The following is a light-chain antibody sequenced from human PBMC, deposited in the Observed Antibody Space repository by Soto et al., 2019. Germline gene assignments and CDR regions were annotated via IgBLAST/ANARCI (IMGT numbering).Light chain of an antibody. J-gene: IGKJ1*01. Sequence: DIQMTQSPSTLSASVGDRVTITCRASQIISSWLAWYQQKPGKAPKLLIYDVSTLGSGVPSRFSGSGSGTDFTLTISSLQPDDSATYYCQQYNTFWTFGQGTKVDIK. CDR1: QIISSW. V-gene: IGKV1-5*01. CDR2: DVS. CDR3: QQYNTFWT.